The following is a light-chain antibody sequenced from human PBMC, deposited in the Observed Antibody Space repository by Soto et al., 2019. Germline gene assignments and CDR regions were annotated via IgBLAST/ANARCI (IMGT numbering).Light chain of an antibody. CDR1: QGISRW. J-gene: IGKJ3*01. V-gene: IGKV1-12*01. CDR2: KAS. Sequence: DIQMTQSPSSVSASVGDRVIIPCRASQGISRWLAWYQQKPGKAPKLLIYKASTLQGGVPSRFSGSGYWTDFNPTISSMQPQDFATYYWQQADSFPLTFGPGTKVEIK. CDR3: QQADSFPLT.